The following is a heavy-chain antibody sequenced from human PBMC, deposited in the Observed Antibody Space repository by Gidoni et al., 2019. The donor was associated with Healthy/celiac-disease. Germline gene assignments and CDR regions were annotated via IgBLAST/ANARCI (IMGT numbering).Heavy chain of an antibody. J-gene: IGHJ4*02. D-gene: IGHD2-21*02. V-gene: IGHV3-33*01. CDR1: AFPFSGSG. CDR3: ARDPSSYCGGDCYPGW. CDR2: IGYDGSNK. Sequence: VQLVESGVGVVQPGRSLRLSCAAPAFPFSGSGMHWVRQAPGKGLEWVAVIGYDGSNKYYADSVKGRFTISRDNSKNTLYLQMNSLRAEDTAVYYCARDPSSYCGGDCYPGWWGQGTLVTVSS.